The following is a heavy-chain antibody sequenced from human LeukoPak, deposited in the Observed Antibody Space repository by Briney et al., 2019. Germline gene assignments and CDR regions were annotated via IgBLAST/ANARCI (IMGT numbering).Heavy chain of an antibody. J-gene: IGHJ4*02. Sequence: ASVKVSCKASGYTFTSYGISWVRQAPGQGLEWMGWIGAYNGDTNYAQNLQGRVTMTTDTSTSTAYMDLRSLRSDDTAVYYCARGGYYGSGSFPDYWGQGTLVTVSS. V-gene: IGHV1-18*01. D-gene: IGHD3-10*01. CDR1: GYTFTSYG. CDR3: ARGGYYGSGSFPDY. CDR2: IGAYNGDT.